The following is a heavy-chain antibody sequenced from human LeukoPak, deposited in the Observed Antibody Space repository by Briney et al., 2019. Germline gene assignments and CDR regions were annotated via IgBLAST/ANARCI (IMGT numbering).Heavy chain of an antibody. J-gene: IGHJ6*03. CDR1: GYTFTSYG. CDR2: IIPIFGTA. D-gene: IGHD6-13*01. V-gene: IGHV1-69*05. CDR3: ASVPYSSSPFYYYYMDV. Sequence: GASVKVSCKASGYTFTSYGISWVRQAPGQGLEWMGGIIPIFGTANYAQKFQGRVTITTDESTSTAYMELSSLRSEDTAVYYCASVPYSSSPFYYYYMDVWGKGTTVTVSS.